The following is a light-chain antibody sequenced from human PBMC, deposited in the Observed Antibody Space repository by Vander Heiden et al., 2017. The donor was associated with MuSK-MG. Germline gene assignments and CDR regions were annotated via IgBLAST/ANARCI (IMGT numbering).Light chain of an antibody. Sequence: DIQMTQSPSSLSASVGDRVTITCRASQTISSYLNWYQQKPGKAPKVLMYAASTLQGGVPSRFSGSGSETDFTLTISSLQPEDFATYYCQQSYTFPQTFGQGTKVEV. V-gene: IGKV1-39*01. J-gene: IGKJ1*01. CDR3: QQSYTFPQT. CDR1: QTISSY. CDR2: AAS.